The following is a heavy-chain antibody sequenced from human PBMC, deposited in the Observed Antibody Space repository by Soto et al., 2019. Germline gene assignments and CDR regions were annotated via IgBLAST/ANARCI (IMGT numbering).Heavy chain of an antibody. J-gene: IGHJ6*02. CDR3: ARPRAQQLDYYYYGMDV. V-gene: IGHV3-33*01. CDR2: IWYDGSNK. CDR1: GFTFSSYG. D-gene: IGHD6-13*01. Sequence: GGSLRLSCAASGFTFSSYGMHWVRQAPGKGLEWVAVIWYDGSNKYYADSVKGRFTISRDNSKNTLYLQMNSLRAEDTAVYYCARPRAQQLDYYYYGMDVWGQGTTVTVSS.